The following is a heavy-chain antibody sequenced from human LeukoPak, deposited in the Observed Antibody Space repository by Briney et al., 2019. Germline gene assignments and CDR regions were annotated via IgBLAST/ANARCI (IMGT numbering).Heavy chain of an antibody. Sequence: PGGSLRLSCAASGFTFSSYAMSWVRQAPGKGLEWVSAISGSGGSTYYADSVKGRFTISRHNSKHTLYLQMNSLRAEDTAVYYCAKVRQFYGDFDYWGQGTLVTVSS. CDR1: GFTFSSYA. CDR2: ISGSGGST. V-gene: IGHV3-23*01. CDR3: AKVRQFYGDFDY. J-gene: IGHJ4*02. D-gene: IGHD4-17*01.